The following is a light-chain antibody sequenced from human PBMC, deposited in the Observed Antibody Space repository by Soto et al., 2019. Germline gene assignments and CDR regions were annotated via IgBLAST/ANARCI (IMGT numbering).Light chain of an antibody. CDR2: AAS. V-gene: IGKV1-27*01. CDR1: QDISNS. Sequence: IQMTQSPSSLSASVGDRVTITCRASQDISNSLAWYQQEPGKVPKLLIYAASTLQTGVQSRFSGSGSGTLFTLTINRLQPEDVATYYCQNYKSAPNTLGLGTRLEI. CDR3: QNYKSAPNT. J-gene: IGKJ2*01.